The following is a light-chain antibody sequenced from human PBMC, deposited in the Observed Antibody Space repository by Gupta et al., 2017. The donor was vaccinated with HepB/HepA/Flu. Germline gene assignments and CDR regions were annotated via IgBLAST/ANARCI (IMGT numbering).Light chain of an antibody. Sequence: QSALTQPASVSGSPGQSITISCTGTSSDVGGYNYVSWYQQHPGKAPKLMIYDVSNRPSGVSNRFAGSKSGTTASLTISGLQAEDEADYYCRSYTSRSTPVFGGGTKLTVL. J-gene: IGLJ2*01. CDR3: RSYTSRSTPV. V-gene: IGLV2-14*03. CDR1: SSDVGGYNY. CDR2: DVS.